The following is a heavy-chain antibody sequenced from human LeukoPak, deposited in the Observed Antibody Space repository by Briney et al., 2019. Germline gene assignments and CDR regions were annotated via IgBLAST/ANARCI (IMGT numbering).Heavy chain of an antibody. V-gene: IGHV1-8*01. J-gene: IGHJ4*02. CDR1: GYTFTSYD. Sequence: ASVKVSCKASGYTFTSYDINWVRQATGQGLEWMGWMNPNSGNTGYAQKFQGRVTRTRNTSISTAYMELSNLRSEGTAVYYCARGIGYCSSTSCYTDYGGQGTLVTVSA. D-gene: IGHD2-2*02. CDR3: ARGIGYCSSTSCYTDY. CDR2: MNPNSGNT.